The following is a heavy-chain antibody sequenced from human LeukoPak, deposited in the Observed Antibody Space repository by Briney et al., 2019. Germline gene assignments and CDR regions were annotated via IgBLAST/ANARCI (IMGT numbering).Heavy chain of an antibody. D-gene: IGHD4-23*01. CDR1: GGTISSGGYY. CDR3: ARAGNSAYYSYGMDV. Sequence: SATLTLSCTVSGGTISSGGYYWSWIRQHPGKDLKWIGYIYYSRSTYYNPSLKSRVTISVNTSKNQFSLKLSSVTAADTAVYYCARAGNSAYYSYGMDVWGQGTTVTVSS. J-gene: IGHJ6*02. CDR2: IYYSRST. V-gene: IGHV4-31*03.